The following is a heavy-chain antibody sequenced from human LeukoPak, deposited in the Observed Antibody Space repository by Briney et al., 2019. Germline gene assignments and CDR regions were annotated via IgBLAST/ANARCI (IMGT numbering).Heavy chain of an antibody. CDR1: GCTFDSNA. Sequence: GGSLRLSCAASGCTFDSNAMHWVRQAPGKGLEWVSGIGWNSGSIGYADSVKGRFTISRDNAKNSLYLQMNSLRAEDTALYYCAKDIRGYSYGIIDYWGQGTLVTVSS. J-gene: IGHJ4*02. V-gene: IGHV3-9*01. D-gene: IGHD5-18*01. CDR2: IGWNSGSI. CDR3: AKDIRGYSYGIIDY.